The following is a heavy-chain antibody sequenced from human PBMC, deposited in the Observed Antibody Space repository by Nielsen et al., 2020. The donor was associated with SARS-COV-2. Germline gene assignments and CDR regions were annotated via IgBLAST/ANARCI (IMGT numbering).Heavy chain of an antibody. Sequence: SETLSLTCSVSGFSISSGYYWGWIRQPPGKGLEWLGSIYHSGSTSYNPSLKSRVIMSVDTSKNQFSLKMTSVTAADTAVYYCARERSTITYNWFDPWGQGTLVTVSS. J-gene: IGHJ5*02. CDR1: GFSISSGYY. CDR3: ARERSTITYNWFDP. V-gene: IGHV4-38-2*02. CDR2: IYHSGST. D-gene: IGHD4-11*01.